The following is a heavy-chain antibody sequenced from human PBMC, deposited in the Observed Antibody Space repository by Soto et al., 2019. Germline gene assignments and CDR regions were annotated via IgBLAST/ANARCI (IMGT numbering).Heavy chain of an antibody. CDR1: GFTSSSYA. V-gene: IGHV3-23*01. J-gene: IGHJ6*01. Sequence: GWALSLARASYGFTSSSYAMSWVRQAPVQGLEWVSAISGSGGSTYYADSVKGRFTISRDNSNNKLYLQMDSLRAEDTAVYYCEKMVAATPNYYYGMDVWGQGTTVTVSS. D-gene: IGHD2-15*01. CDR2: ISGSGGST. CDR3: EKMVAATPNYYYGMDV.